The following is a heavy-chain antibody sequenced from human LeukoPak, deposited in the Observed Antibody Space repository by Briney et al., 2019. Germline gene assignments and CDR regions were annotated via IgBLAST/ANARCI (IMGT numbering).Heavy chain of an antibody. V-gene: IGHV3-9*01. CDR2: VSWNSGSI. CDR1: GFTFEDYA. Sequence: PSGGSLRLSCAASGFTFEDYAMHWVRQAPGKGLEWVSGVSWNSGSIGYADSVKGRFTLFRDNAKKSLYLQMNSLRPEDTALYFCGKDSQLRTGTTAADSWGQGTLVTVSS. J-gene: IGHJ5*01. D-gene: IGHD1-1*01. CDR3: GKDSQLRTGTTAADS.